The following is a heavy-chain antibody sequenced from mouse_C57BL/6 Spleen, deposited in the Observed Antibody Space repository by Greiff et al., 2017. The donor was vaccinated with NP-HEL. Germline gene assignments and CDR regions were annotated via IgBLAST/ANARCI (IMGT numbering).Heavy chain of an antibody. CDR2: ISYDGSN. J-gene: IGHJ2*01. V-gene: IGHV3-6*01. Sequence: VQLKESGPGLVKPSQSLSLTCSVTGYSITSGYYWNWIRQFPGNKLEWMGYISYDGSNNYNPSLKNRISITRDTSKNQFFLKLNSVTTEDTATYYCARDLNSNYGFDYWGQGTTLTVSS. D-gene: IGHD2-5*01. CDR1: GYSITSGYY. CDR3: ARDLNSNYGFDY.